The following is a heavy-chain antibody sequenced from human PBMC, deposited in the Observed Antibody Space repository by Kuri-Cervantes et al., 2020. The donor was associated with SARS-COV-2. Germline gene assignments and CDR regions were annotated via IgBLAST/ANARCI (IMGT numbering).Heavy chain of an antibody. CDR1: GFTFSSYA. V-gene: IGHV3-23*01. Sequence: GGSLRLSCAASGFTFSSYAMHWVRQAPGKGLEWVSAMRGSGGTIYYADSVKGRFTISRDNSKNTLHLQMNSLRADDTAVYYCAKSPVDSGTYLSPAFDFWGQGTMVTVSS. D-gene: IGHD1-26*01. CDR3: AKSPVDSGTYLSPAFDF. J-gene: IGHJ3*01. CDR2: MRGSGGTI.